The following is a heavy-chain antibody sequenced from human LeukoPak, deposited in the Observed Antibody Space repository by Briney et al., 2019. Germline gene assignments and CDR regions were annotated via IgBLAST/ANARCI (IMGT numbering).Heavy chain of an antibody. CDR3: ARFGYSGWNLEY. Sequence: GGSLRLSCAASGFSFGDFWMTWVRQAPGKGLEWVANINQGGSVKYYVDSVKGRFTISRDDAESSLYVQMNSLRDEDTAVYYCARFGYSGWNLEYWGQGTLVTVSS. J-gene: IGHJ4*02. CDR2: INQGGSVK. D-gene: IGHD5-12*01. CDR1: GFSFGDFW. V-gene: IGHV3-7*01.